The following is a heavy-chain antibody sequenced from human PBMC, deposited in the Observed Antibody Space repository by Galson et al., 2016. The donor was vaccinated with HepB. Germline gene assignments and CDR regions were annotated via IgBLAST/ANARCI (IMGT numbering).Heavy chain of an antibody. V-gene: IGHV3-33*01. J-gene: IGHJ6*02. D-gene: IGHD4-17*01. CDR1: GFTFSSYG. CDR3: ARGDYGAYSPFGMDV. CDR2: IWYHGYNK. Sequence: SLRLSCAASGFTFSSYGMSWVRQAPGKGLEWVAVIWYHGYNKYYSDSVKGRFTISRDNSKNTVYLQMNSLRAEDTAVYYCARGDYGAYSPFGMDVWGQGTTVTVSS.